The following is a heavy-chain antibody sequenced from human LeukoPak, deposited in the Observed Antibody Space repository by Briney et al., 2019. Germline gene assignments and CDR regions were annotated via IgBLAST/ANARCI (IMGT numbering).Heavy chain of an antibody. CDR2: IASDGSST. J-gene: IGHJ6*02. D-gene: IGHD2-15*01. V-gene: IGHV3-74*01. Sequence: GGSLRLSCAASGFTFSSYWMNWVRQAPGKGLVWVSRIASDGSSTTYADSVKGRFSISRDSAKNTLYLQMNSLRAEETAVYYCARSPRVDPYVLDVWGQGTTVTVYS. CDR3: ARSPRVDPYVLDV. CDR1: GFTFSSYW.